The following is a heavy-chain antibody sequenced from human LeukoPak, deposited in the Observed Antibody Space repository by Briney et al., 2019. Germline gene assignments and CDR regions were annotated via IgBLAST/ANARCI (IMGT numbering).Heavy chain of an antibody. J-gene: IGHJ5*02. CDR3: ARDTDCSSTSCYQGMAAAARGRNNWFDP. CDR1: GGSISSYY. D-gene: IGHD2-2*01. CDR2: IYTSGST. V-gene: IGHV4-4*07. Sequence: PSETLSLTCTVSGGSISSYYWSWIRQPAGKGLEWIGRIYTSGSTNYNPSLKSRVTMSVDTSKNQFSLKLSSVTAADTAVYYCARDTDCSSTSCYQGMAAAARGRNNWFDPWGQGTLVTVSS.